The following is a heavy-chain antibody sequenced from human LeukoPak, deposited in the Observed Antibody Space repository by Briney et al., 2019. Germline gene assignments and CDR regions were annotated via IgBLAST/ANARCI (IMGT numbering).Heavy chain of an antibody. Sequence: GGSLRLSCGASGFTFSDCEMNWVRQAPGKGLEWVSYTSSSGMTTYYTDSVKGRFTISRDNAKNSLFLQMNSLRAEDTAVYYCARASMTTLTTTGFEYWGQGTQVTVSS. CDR3: ARASMTTLTTTGFEY. CDR1: GFTFSDCE. D-gene: IGHD4-11*01. CDR2: TSSSGMTT. V-gene: IGHV3-48*03. J-gene: IGHJ4*02.